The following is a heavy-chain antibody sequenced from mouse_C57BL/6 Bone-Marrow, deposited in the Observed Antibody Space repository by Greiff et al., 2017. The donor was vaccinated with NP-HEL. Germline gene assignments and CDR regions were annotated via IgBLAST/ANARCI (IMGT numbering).Heavy chain of an antibody. CDR1: GYAFTNYL. CDR3: ARWGWWYFDV. J-gene: IGHJ1*03. D-gene: IGHD2-3*01. V-gene: IGHV1-54*01. CDR2: INPGSGGT. Sequence: QVQLQQSGAELVRPGPSVKVSCKASGYAFTNYLIEWVKQRPGQGLEWIGVINPGSGGTNYNEKFKGKATLTADKSSSTAYMQLSSLTSEDSAVYFCARWGWWYFDVWGTGTTVTVSS.